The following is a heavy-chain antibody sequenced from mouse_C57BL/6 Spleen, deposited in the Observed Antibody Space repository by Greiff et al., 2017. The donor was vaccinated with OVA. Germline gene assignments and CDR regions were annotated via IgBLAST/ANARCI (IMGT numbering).Heavy chain of an antibody. Sequence: QVQLKQPGTELVKPGASVKLSCKASGYTFTSYWMHWVKQRPGQGLEWIGNINPSNGGTNYNEKFKSKATLTVDKSSSTAYMQLSSLTSEDSAVYYCARVYYGNYPWYFDVWGTGTTVTVSS. D-gene: IGHD2-1*01. J-gene: IGHJ1*03. CDR3: ARVYYGNYPWYFDV. V-gene: IGHV1-53*01. CDR2: INPSNGGT. CDR1: GYTFTSYW.